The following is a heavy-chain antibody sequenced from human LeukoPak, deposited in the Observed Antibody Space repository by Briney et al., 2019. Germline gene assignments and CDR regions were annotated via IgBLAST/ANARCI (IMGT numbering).Heavy chain of an antibody. V-gene: IGHV1-18*01. CDR3: ARDQGQRRDVYNFWWED. CDR2: ISGYNGNT. Sequence: ASVKVSCKASGYTFTNYGTSWVRQAPGQGLEWMGWISGYNGNTNHAQKFQGRVTMTTDTSTSTAYIELRSLRSDDTAVYYCARDQGQRRDVYNFWWEDWGQGTLVTVSS. J-gene: IGHJ4*02. CDR1: GYTFTNYG. D-gene: IGHD5-24*01.